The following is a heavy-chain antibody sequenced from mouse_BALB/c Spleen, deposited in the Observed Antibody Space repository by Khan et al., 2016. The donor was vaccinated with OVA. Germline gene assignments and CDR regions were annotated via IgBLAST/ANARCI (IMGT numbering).Heavy chain of an antibody. V-gene: IGHV5-6*01. J-gene: IGHJ3*01. D-gene: IGHD1-1*01. Sequence: EVKVVESGGDLVKPEGSLKLSCAASGFTFSTYGMSWVRQTPDKRLEWVATISSGGSYTYYPDSVQGRFTISRDNAKNTLYLQMRSLKSEDTAMFYGARLAYYYDSEGFAYWGQGTLVTVSA. CDR2: ISSGGSYT. CDR3: ARLAYYYDSEGFAY. CDR1: GFTFSTYG.